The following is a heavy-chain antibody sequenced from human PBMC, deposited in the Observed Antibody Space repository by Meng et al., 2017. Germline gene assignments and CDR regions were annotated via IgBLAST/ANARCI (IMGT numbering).Heavy chain of an antibody. Sequence: QVKLVQAGAGLTEPGSSVKVSCKASGGTFSRYAISWVRQAPGQGLEWMGGIIPIFGTANYAQKFQGRVTITADKSTSTAYMELNSLRSEDTAVYYCARDKRPSSSWYGNWFDPWGQGTLVTVSS. V-gene: IGHV1-69*06. D-gene: IGHD6-13*01. CDR2: IIPIFGTA. CDR1: GGTFSRYA. J-gene: IGHJ5*02. CDR3: ARDKRPSSSWYGNWFDP.